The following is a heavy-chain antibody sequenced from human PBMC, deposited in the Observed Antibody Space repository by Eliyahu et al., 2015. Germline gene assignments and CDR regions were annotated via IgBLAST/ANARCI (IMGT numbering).Heavy chain of an antibody. V-gene: IGHV3-74*01. Sequence: EVQLVESGGXLVQPGGSLRLSCVASGFTFSNYWMHWVRQAPGKGLVWVSRIYTDGSITNYADSVKGRFTISRDNAKNTLYLQMNSLRAEDTAVYYCARGNGGSDYWAQGTLVTVSS. CDR2: IYTDGSIT. D-gene: IGHD3-16*01. CDR1: GFTFSNYW. CDR3: ARGNGGSDY. J-gene: IGHJ4*02.